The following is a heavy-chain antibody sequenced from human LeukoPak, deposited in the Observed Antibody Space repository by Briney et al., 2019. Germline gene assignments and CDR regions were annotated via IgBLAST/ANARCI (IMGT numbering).Heavy chain of an antibody. CDR2: ISGSGGST. J-gene: IGHJ3*02. CDR3: AKDLNAAGTFDAFDI. D-gene: IGHD1-26*01. CDR1: GFNFNNYW. Sequence: GGSLRLSCAASGFNFNNYWMSWLRQAPGKGLEWVSAISGSGGSTYYADSVKGRFTISRDNSKNTLYLQMNSLRAEDTAVYYCAKDLNAAGTFDAFDIWGQGTMVTVSS. V-gene: IGHV3-23*01.